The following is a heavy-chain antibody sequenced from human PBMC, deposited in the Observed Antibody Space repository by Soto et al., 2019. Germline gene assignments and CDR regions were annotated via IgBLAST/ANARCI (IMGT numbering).Heavy chain of an antibody. CDR2: IWYDGSNK. J-gene: IGHJ3*02. CDR3: AREEDSGWYSNAFDI. CDR1: GFTFSSYG. V-gene: IGHV3-33*01. Sequence: QVQLVESGGGVVQPGRSLRLSCAASGFTFSSYGMHWVRQAPGKGLEWVAVIWYDGSNKYYADSVKGRLTISRDNSKNTLYLQMNSLRAEDTAVYYCAREEDSGWYSNAFDIWGQGTMVTVSS. D-gene: IGHD6-19*01.